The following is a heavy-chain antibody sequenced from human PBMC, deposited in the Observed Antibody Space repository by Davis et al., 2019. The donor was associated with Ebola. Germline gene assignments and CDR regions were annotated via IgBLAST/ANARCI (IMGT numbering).Heavy chain of an antibody. J-gene: IGHJ6*01. Sequence: GESLKISCAASGFTFSSYAMHWVRQAPGKGLEWVAVISYDGSNKYYADSVKGRFTISRDNSKNTLYLQMNSLRAEDTALYYCARGASGYYGMDVWGKGPRSPSPQ. D-gene: IGHD2-15*01. V-gene: IGHV3-30-3*01. CDR2: ISYDGSNK. CDR1: GFTFSSYA. CDR3: ARGASGYYGMDV.